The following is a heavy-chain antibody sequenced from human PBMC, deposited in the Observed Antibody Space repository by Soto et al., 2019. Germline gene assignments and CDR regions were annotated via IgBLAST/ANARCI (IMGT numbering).Heavy chain of an antibody. J-gene: IGHJ3*02. Sequence: SETLSLTCVVYGGSFSGYYWSWIRQPPGKGLQWIGEINHSGSTNYNPSLKSRVTILVDTSKNHFSLKLSSVTAADTAVYYCERSRVTMVRDDAFDIWGQGTMVTVSS. D-gene: IGHD3-10*01. CDR2: INHSGST. CDR1: GGSFSGYY. V-gene: IGHV4-34*01. CDR3: ERSRVTMVRDDAFDI.